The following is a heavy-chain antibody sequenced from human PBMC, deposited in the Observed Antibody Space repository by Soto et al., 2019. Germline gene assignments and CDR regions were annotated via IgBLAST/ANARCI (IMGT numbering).Heavy chain of an antibody. V-gene: IGHV3-11*01. D-gene: IGHD3-10*01. Sequence: QVQLVESGGGLVKPGGSLRLSCAASGLTFSDHYMTWVRQAPGKGLEWICYISSSAGTIYYADSVKGRFTISRNNAKNSLYLQMTNLRAEDTAVYYCARAPYFGSGTYYYYALDVWGQGTTVTVSS. J-gene: IGHJ6*02. CDR3: ARAPYFGSGTYYYYALDV. CDR2: ISSSAGTI. CDR1: GLTFSDHY.